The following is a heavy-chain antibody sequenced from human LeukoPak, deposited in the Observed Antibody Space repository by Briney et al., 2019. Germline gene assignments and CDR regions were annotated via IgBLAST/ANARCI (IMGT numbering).Heavy chain of an antibody. V-gene: IGHV3-21*01. CDR1: TFTFSRFG. CDR2: IGHDSSDI. J-gene: IGHJ4*02. D-gene: IGHD5-24*01. Sequence: GRSLRLSCAASTFTFSRFGMHWVRQAPGKGLEWVSYIGHDSSDIYYVDSVKGRFTMSRDNAKNSLYLQMNSLRGEDTAVYYCARATRHGYDYWGQGTLVTVSS. CDR3: ARATRHGYDY.